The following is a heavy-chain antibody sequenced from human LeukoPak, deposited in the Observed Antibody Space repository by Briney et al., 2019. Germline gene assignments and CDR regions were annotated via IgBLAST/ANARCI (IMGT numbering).Heavy chain of an antibody. CDR1: GGSISSYY. CDR3: ARLTTGSAFDI. Sequence: PSETLSLTCTVSGGSISSYYWSWIRQPPGKGLEWIGYIYYSGSTNYNPSLKSRVTISVDTSKNQFSLKLSSVTAADTAVYYCARLTTGSAFDIWGQGTMVTVSS. J-gene: IGHJ3*02. D-gene: IGHD4-17*01. CDR2: IYYSGST. V-gene: IGHV4-59*08.